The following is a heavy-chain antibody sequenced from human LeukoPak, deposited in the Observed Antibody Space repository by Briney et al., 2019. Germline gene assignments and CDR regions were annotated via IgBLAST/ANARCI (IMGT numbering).Heavy chain of an antibody. CDR2: INHSGST. Sequence: PSETLSLTCAVYGGSFSGYYWSWIRQPPGKGLEWIGEINHSGSTNYNPSLKSRVTISVDTSKNQFSLKLSSVTAADTAVYYCARDQHPNTAPGYYYDSSGSYFDYWGQGTLVTVSS. D-gene: IGHD3-22*01. CDR3: ARDQHPNTAPGYYYDSSGSYFDY. CDR1: GGSFSGYY. J-gene: IGHJ4*02. V-gene: IGHV4-34*01.